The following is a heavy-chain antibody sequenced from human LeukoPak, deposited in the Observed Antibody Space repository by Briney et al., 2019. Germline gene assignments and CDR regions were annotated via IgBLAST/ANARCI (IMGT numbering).Heavy chain of an antibody. J-gene: IGHJ4*02. CDR2: INTDGSIT. CDR1: GFTFSDYW. V-gene: IGHV3-74*01. Sequence: QSGGSLRLSCAASGFTFSDYWIHWVRQAPGKGLVWVSRINTDGSITNYADSVKGRFSISRDNAKNTLYLQMSGLRAEDTAVYYCARDRGPRTGFMVREAYDYWGQGTLVTVSS. D-gene: IGHD3-10*01. CDR3: ARDRGPRTGFMVREAYDY.